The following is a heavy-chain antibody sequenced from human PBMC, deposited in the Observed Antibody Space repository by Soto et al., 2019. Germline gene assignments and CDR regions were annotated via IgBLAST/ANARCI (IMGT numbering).Heavy chain of an antibody. CDR3: ARGDRYTSSWYVDY. D-gene: IGHD6-13*01. Sequence: GGSLRLSCAASGFTFSDYYMSWIRQAPGKGLEWLSYITSTGSYTNYADSVKGRFTISRDNAKNSLYLQMNSLRADDTAVYYCARGDRYTSSWYVDYWGQGTLVTVSS. CDR1: GFTFSDYY. V-gene: IGHV3-11*06. CDR2: ITSTGSYT. J-gene: IGHJ4*02.